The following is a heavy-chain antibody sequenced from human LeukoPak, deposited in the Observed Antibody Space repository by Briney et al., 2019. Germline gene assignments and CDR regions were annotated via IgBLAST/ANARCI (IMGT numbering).Heavy chain of an antibody. CDR1: GYTFTGYG. V-gene: IGHV1-18*01. CDR2: ISAYNGNT. D-gene: IGHD4-11*01. J-gene: IGHJ4*02. Sequence: ASVKVSCKASGYTFTGYGISWVRQAPGQGLEWMGWISAYNGNTNYAQKLQGRVTMTTDTSTSTAYMELRSLRSDDTAVYYCARFERETYSLSSDYWGQGTLVTVSS. CDR3: ARFERETYSLSSDY.